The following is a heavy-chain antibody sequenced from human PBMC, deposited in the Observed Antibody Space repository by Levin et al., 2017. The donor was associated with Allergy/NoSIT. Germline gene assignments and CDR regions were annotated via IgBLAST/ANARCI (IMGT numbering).Heavy chain of an antibody. Sequence: GESLKISCKGSGYSFTSYWITWVRQMPGKGLEWMGSIDPSDSYTNYSPSFQGHVTISTDKSITTAYLQWSSLNASDTAIYYCAWRDGYNSGWFWFDRWGQGTLVTVSS. CDR2: IDPSDSYT. V-gene: IGHV5-10-1*01. CDR3: AWRDGYNSGWFWFDR. D-gene: IGHD6-19*01. CDR1: GYSFTSYW. J-gene: IGHJ5*02.